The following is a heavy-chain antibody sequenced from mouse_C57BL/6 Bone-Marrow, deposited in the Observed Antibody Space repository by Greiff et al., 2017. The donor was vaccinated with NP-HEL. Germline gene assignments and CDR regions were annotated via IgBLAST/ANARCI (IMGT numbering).Heavy chain of an antibody. J-gene: IGHJ4*01. Sequence: QVQLQQPGAELVMPGASVKLSCKASGYTFTSYWMHWVKQRPGQGLEWIGEIDPSDSYTNYNQKFKGKSTLTVDKSSSTAYMQLSSLTSEDSAVYYCARESGDGYYDCYAMDYWGRGTSGTVSS. D-gene: IGHD2-3*01. V-gene: IGHV1-69*01. CDR1: GYTFTSYW. CDR2: IDPSDSYT. CDR3: ARESGDGYYDCYAMDY.